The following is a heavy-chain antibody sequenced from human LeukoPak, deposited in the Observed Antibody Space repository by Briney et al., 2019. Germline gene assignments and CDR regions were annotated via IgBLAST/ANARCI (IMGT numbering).Heavy chain of an antibody. CDR2: ISGSGGNT. J-gene: IGHJ4*02. Sequence: GGSLRLSCAASGYTFSSYAMSWVRQAPGKGLEWVPGISGSGGNTYYADSVKGRFTISRDNSKNTLYLQMSSLRAADTAVYYCAKEAVDYDILTGYYTTGYFDYWGQGTLVTVSS. CDR3: AKEAVDYDILTGYYTTGYFDY. V-gene: IGHV3-23*01. D-gene: IGHD3-9*01. CDR1: GYTFSSYA.